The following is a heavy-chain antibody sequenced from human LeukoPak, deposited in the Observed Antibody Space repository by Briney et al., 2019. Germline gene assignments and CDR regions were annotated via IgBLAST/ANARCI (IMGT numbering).Heavy chain of an antibody. Sequence: PGGSLRLSCKTSGFDLSNYNMHWVRQAPGKGLEWVTVIWYDGSNRYSADSVKGRISISRDTSENTVSLQINNVKVDDTATYFCARGTGAKRYYFDFWGRGVRVTVSS. CDR2: IWYDGSNR. J-gene: IGHJ4*02. V-gene: IGHV3-33*01. CDR3: ARGTGAKRYYFDF. CDR1: GFDLSNYN.